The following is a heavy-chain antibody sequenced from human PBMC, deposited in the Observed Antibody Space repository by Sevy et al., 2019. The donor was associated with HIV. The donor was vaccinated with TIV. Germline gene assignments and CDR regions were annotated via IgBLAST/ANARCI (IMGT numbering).Heavy chain of an antibody. D-gene: IGHD2-8*01. CDR1: GGSISSYY. J-gene: IGHJ4*02. CDR3: ARDGVFEPLGY. Sequence: SETLSLTCTVSGGSISSYYWSWIRQPPGKGLEWIGYIYYSGSTNYNPSLKSRVTISVDTSKNQFSLKLSSVTAADTAVYYCARDGVFEPLGYWGQGTLVTVSS. V-gene: IGHV4-59*01. CDR2: IYYSGST.